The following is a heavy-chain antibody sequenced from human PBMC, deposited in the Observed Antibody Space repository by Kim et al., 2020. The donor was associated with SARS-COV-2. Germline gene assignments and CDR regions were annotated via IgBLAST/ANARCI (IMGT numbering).Heavy chain of an antibody. J-gene: IGHJ4*02. CDR3: AKSPNGSGSYSIDY. CDR2: ISYDGSNK. D-gene: IGHD3-10*01. V-gene: IGHV3-30*18. CDR1: GFTFSSYG. Sequence: GGSLRLSCAASGFTFSSYGMHWVRQAPGKGLEWVAVISYDGSNKYYADSVKGRFTISRDNSKNTLYLQMNSLRAEDTAVYYCAKSPNGSGSYSIDYWGQG.